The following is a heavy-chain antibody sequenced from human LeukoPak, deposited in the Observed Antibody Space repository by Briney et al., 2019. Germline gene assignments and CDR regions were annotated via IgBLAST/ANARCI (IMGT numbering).Heavy chain of an antibody. CDR3: ARDASDTAMVGYFQH. Sequence: PGGSLRLSCAASGFTFSNYGMRWVRQAPGKGLEWVAVIWYDGSNKYYADSVKGRFTISRGNSKIILYLQINSLRAEDTAVYYCARDASDTAMVGYFQHWGQGTLVTVSS. V-gene: IGHV3-33*01. CDR1: GFTFSNYG. CDR2: IWYDGSNK. J-gene: IGHJ1*01. D-gene: IGHD5-18*01.